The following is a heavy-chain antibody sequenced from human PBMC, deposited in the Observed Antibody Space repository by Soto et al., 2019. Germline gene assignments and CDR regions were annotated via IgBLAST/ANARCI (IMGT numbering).Heavy chain of an antibody. CDR1: GFYLTTIGVG. D-gene: IGHD4-17*01. CDR3: AHRPSGDYPIDY. Sequence: QITLRDPGLPLVKPTQTPTLPCTSPGFYLTTIGVGVAWIGQPPGKALEWLALIYWNDDKRYSPSLKSRLTITKDTAKNQVVLTMTNMDPVDTGTYYCAHRPSGDYPIDYWGQGTLVTVSS. CDR2: IYWNDDK. J-gene: IGHJ4*02. V-gene: IGHV2-5*01.